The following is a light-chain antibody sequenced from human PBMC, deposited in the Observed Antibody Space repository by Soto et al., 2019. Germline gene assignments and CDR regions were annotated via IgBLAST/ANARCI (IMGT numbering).Light chain of an antibody. CDR3: QQYSTSPIT. CDR1: QSSSSY. V-gene: IGKV3-20*01. J-gene: IGKJ5*01. Sequence: EAVLTQSPGTLSLSPGERATLSCRASQSSSSYLTWYQQRPGQAPRLLIYAASRRATGIPDRFSGSGSGTDFTLTISRLEPEDFAGYYCQQYSTSPITFGQGTRLEIK. CDR2: AAS.